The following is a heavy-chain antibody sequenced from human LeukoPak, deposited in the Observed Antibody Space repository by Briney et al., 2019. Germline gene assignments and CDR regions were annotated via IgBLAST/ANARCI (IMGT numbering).Heavy chain of an antibody. Sequence: ASVKVSCKASGYTFTSYDINWVRQATGQGLEWMGWMNPNSGNTGYALKFQGRVTMTRNTSISTAYMELSSLRSEDTAVYYCARAYYYDSSGYYYFDYWGQGTLVTVSS. V-gene: IGHV1-8*01. CDR3: ARAYYYDSSGYYYFDY. J-gene: IGHJ4*02. CDR2: MNPNSGNT. CDR1: GYTFTSYD. D-gene: IGHD3-22*01.